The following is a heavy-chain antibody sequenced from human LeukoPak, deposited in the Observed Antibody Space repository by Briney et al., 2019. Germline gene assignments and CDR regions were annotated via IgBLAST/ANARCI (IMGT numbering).Heavy chain of an antibody. V-gene: IGHV1-3*04. D-gene: IGHD4-11*01. CDR3: ARGGSRMTTFYIIDY. J-gene: IGHJ4*02. Sequence: ASVKVSDKASGYTLTSYAIHWVRQAPGQRPEWMGWINTGNGNTKYSQKFQGRVTITRDTSANTAYMELSSLRFEDTAVYYCARGGSRMTTFYIIDYWGQGTLVTVSS. CDR1: GYTLTSYA. CDR2: INTGNGNT.